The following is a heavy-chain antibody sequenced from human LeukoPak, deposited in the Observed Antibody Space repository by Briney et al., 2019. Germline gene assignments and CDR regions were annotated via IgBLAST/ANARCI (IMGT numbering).Heavy chain of an antibody. CDR1: EFTFSSYS. V-gene: IGHV3-7*01. CDR2: ISPDGNAK. D-gene: IGHD1-1*01. Sequence: GGSLRLSCAASEFTFSSYSMNWVRQAPGKGLEWMANISPDGNAKFYVDSVKGRFTISRDNAKSSLYPQLNSLRAEDTAVYYCARDYNWGWGPWGQGTLVTVSS. CDR3: ARDYNWGWGP. J-gene: IGHJ5*02.